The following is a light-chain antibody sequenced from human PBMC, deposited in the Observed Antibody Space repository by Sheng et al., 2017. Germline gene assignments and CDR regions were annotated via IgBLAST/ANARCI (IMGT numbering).Light chain of an antibody. V-gene: IGKV1-8*01. CDR2: SAS. CDR3: QQYYIFPST. CDR1: QDVSRY. J-gene: IGKJ1*01. Sequence: AIRMTQSPTTLSASTGDTVTITCRASQDVSRYLAWYQQKPGKAPTFLIHSASTLHSGVPSRFSGSGSGTDFTLTINYVQSEDFATYYCQQYYIFPSTFGPGTKVEIK.